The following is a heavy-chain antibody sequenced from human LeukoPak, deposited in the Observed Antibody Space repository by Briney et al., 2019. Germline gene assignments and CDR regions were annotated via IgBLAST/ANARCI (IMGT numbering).Heavy chain of an antibody. D-gene: IGHD5-18*01. Sequence: ASVKVSCKASVYTFTGYYMHWVRQAPGQGLEWMGWINPNSGGTNYAQKFQGRVTMTRDTSISTAYMELSRLRSDDTAVYYCAAVDTAMDAYYFDYWGQGTLVTVSS. V-gene: IGHV1-2*02. J-gene: IGHJ4*02. CDR1: VYTFTGYY. CDR2: INPNSGGT. CDR3: AAVDTAMDAYYFDY.